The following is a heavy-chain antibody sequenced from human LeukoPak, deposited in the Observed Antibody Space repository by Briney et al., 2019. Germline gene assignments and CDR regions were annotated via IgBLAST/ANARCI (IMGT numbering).Heavy chain of an antibody. D-gene: IGHD5-12*01. V-gene: IGHV5-51*01. CDR1: GYSFTSFW. Sequence: PGESLKISCKGSGYSFTSFWISWVRQMPGKGLEWMGIIYPDDSDTRYSPSFQGQVTISADKSISTAYLQWSSLKASDTAMYYCARHKAERGSSGYDWGAFDVWGQGTMVTVSS. CDR3: ARHKAERGSSGYDWGAFDV. J-gene: IGHJ3*01. CDR2: IYPDDSDT.